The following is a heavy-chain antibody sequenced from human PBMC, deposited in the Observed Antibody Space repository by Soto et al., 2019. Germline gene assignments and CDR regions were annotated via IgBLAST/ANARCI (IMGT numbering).Heavy chain of an antibody. V-gene: IGHV1-2*02. CDR2: INPNSGAT. CDR3: VRDLVTTIGDFDY. CDR1: GYTFTGYY. Sequence: ASVKVSCKPSGYTFTGYYIHWVRQAPGQGLEWMGWINPNSGATNYAQKFQGRVTMTSDTSMSTAYVELARLRSDDTAVYYCVRDLVTTIGDFDYWGQGTLVTVSS. D-gene: IGHD5-12*01. J-gene: IGHJ4*02.